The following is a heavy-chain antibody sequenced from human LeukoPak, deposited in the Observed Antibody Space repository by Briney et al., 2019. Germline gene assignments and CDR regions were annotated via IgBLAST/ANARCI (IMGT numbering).Heavy chain of an antibody. D-gene: IGHD3-22*01. V-gene: IGHV3-23*01. Sequence: GGSLRLSCAASGFTFRTYAMSWVRQAPGKGLAWVSVISGSGSSTYYADSVKGRFTISRDNSKNTLYLQMNSLRAEDTAVYYCARLPEPYYYDSSGYYILFDYWGQGTLVTVSS. CDR2: ISGSGSST. J-gene: IGHJ4*02. CDR3: ARLPEPYYYDSSGYYILFDY. CDR1: GFTFRTYA.